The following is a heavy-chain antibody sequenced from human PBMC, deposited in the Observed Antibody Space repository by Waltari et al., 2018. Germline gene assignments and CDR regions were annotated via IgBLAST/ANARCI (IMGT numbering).Heavy chain of an antibody. J-gene: IGHJ5*02. V-gene: IGHV4-34*01. CDR2: INHSGST. Sequence: QVQLQQWGAGLLKPSETLSLTCAVYGGSFSGYYWSWIRQPPGKGLEWIGEINHSGSTNYNPSLKSRVTISVDTSKNQFSLKLSSVTAADTAVYYCARCHLIGYCSSTSCSNHFDPWGQGTLVTVSS. CDR3: ARCHLIGYCSSTSCSNHFDP. D-gene: IGHD2-2*01. CDR1: GGSFSGYY.